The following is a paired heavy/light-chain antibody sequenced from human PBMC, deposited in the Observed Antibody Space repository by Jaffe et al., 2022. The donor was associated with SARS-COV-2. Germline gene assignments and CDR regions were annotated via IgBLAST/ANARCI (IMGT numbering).Heavy chain of an antibody. D-gene: IGHD1-26*01. V-gene: IGHV3-15*01. J-gene: IGHJ4*02. CDR3: TITLRSLSGSYYWAGEFDY. CDR2: IKSKTDGGTT. Sequence: EVQLVESGGGLVKPGGSLRLSCAASGFTFSNAWMSWVRQAPGKGLEWVGRIKSKTDGGTTDYAAPVKGRFTISRDDSKNTLYLQMNSLKTEDTAVYYCTITLRSLSGSYYWAGEFDYWGQGTLVTVSS. CDR1: GFTFSNAW.
Light chain of an antibody. V-gene: IGLV3-21*02. Sequence: SYVLTQPPSVSVAPGQTARITCGGNNIGSKSVHWYQQKPGQAPVLVVYDDSDRPSGIPERFSGSNSGNTATLTISRVEAGDEADYYCQVWDSSSDHQVFGGGTKLTVL. J-gene: IGLJ3*02. CDR1: NIGSKS. CDR2: DDS. CDR3: QVWDSSSDHQV.